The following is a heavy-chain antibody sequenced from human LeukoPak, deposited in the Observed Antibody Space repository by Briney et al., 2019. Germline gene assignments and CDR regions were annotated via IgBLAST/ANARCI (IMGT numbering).Heavy chain of an antibody. J-gene: IGHJ4*02. V-gene: IGHV3-49*04. D-gene: IGHD5-18*01. CDR3: TRERVRGYSYGDPGY. Sequence: PGGSLRLSCAASGFIFSTYAMNWVRQAPGKGLEWVSFIRSKVFGGTTEYAASVKGRFTISRDDSKSIAYLQMKSLKTEDTAVYYCTRERVRGYSYGDPGYWGQGTLVTVSS. CDR2: IRSKVFGGTT. CDR1: GFIFSTYA.